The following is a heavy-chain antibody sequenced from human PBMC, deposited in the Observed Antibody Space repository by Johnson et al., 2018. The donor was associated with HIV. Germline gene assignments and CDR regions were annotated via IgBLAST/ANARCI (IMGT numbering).Heavy chain of an antibody. Sequence: VQLVESGGGVVRHGGSLRLSCAASGFTFDDYGMSWVRQVPGKGLEWVSAIRGSGGSTYYADSVKGRFTIARDNSKNTLYLQMNSLRAEDTAAYYWATIAARGAAFDIGGQGTMVTVSS. CDR1: GFTFDDYG. CDR2: IRGSGGST. V-gene: IGHV3-23*04. CDR3: ATIAARGAAFDI. J-gene: IGHJ3*02. D-gene: IGHD6-6*01.